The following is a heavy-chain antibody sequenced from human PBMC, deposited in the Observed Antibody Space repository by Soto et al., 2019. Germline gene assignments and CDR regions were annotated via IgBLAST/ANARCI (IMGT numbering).Heavy chain of an antibody. J-gene: IGHJ4*02. CDR3: ARRWYYDSSGYGDYFDY. CDR2: IYYSGST. V-gene: IGHV4-39*01. D-gene: IGHD3-22*01. Sequence: SETLSLTCTVSCGSISSSSYYWGWIRQLPGKGLEWIGSIYYSGSTYYNPSLKSRVTISVDTSKNQFSLKLSSVTAADTAVYYCARRWYYDSSGYGDYFDYWGQGTLVTVSS. CDR1: CGSISSSSYY.